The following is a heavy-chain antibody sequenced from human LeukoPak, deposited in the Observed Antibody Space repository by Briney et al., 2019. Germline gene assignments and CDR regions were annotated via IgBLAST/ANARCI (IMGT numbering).Heavy chain of an antibody. D-gene: IGHD3-3*01. CDR3: ARGAGGILEWLFPANWFDP. CDR2: ISSSGSTI. J-gene: IGHJ5*02. V-gene: IGHV3-11*01. CDR1: GFTFSDFY. Sequence: GGSLSLSCPASGFTFSDFYVSWIRQAPGKGLEWVSYISSSGSTIYYADSVKGRFTISRDNAKNSLYLQMNSLRAEDTSVYYCARGAGGILEWLFPANWFDPWGQGTLVTVSS.